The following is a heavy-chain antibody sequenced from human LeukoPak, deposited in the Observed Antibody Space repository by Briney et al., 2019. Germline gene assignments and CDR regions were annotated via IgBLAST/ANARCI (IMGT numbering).Heavy chain of an antibody. V-gene: IGHV3-43*02. CDR3: AKDFGEGGY. D-gene: IGHD3-10*01. CDR1: GITVSNNY. J-gene: IGHJ4*02. CDR2: ISGDGATT. Sequence: GGSLRLSCAASGITVSNNYFSWVRQAPGKGLEWVSLISGDGATTHYADSVTGRFTISRDNSKNSLYLQMNSLRTEDTALYYCAKDFGEGGYWGQGTLVTVSS.